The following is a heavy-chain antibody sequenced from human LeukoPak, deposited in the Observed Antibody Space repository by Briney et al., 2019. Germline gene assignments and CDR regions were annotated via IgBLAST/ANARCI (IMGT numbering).Heavy chain of an antibody. CDR3: ATSAHIEVGTAPPPDY. J-gene: IGHJ4*02. CDR1: GFTFSSYS. V-gene: IGHV3-21*01. D-gene: IGHD2-21*02. CDR2: ISTSSSHM. Sequence: GGSLRLSCAASGFTFSSYSMNWVRQAPGKGLELVSSISTSSSHMYYADSVKGRFTISRDNSKNTLYLQMSGLRAEDTAVYYCATSAHIEVGTAPPPDYWGQGTLVTVTS.